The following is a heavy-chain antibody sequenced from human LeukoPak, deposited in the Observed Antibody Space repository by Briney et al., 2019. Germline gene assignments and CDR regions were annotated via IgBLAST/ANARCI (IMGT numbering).Heavy chain of an antibody. J-gene: IGHJ4*02. V-gene: IGHV3-23*01. Sequence: QTGGSLRLSCVASGFPFCSYAMTWVRQTPGKGLESVSVITDDEDTYYADSVKGRFTISRDNSQNTVFLRMNSLRVEDTAVYYCAKVDYWSPENYFDSWGQGTLVTVSS. D-gene: IGHD1-1*01. CDR2: ITDDEDT. CDR3: AKVDYWSPENYFDS. CDR1: GFPFCSYA.